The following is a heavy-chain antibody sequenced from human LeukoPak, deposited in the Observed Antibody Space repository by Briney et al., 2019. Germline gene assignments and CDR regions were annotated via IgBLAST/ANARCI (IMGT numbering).Heavy chain of an antibody. V-gene: IGHV5-51*01. CDR1: GYSFTTYW. CDR2: IYPGDSDT. CDR3: ARHSGADSSGPPPDY. J-gene: IGHJ4*02. D-gene: IGHD3-22*01. Sequence: GESLKISCKGSGYSFTTYWIGWVRQMPGKGLEWMGIIYPGDSDTRYSPSFQGQVTISADKSISTAYLQWNSLKASDTAMYYCARHSGADSSGPPPDYWGQGTLVTVSS.